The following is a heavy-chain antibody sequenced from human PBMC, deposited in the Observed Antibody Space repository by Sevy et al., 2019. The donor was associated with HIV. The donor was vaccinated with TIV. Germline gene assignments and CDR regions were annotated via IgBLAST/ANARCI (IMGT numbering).Heavy chain of an antibody. J-gene: IGHJ4*02. CDR3: TAGVGASDFDY. D-gene: IGHD1-26*01. Sequence: GGSLRLSCAASGFTFTNAWMSWVRQAPGKGLEWVGRIKSKTEAATRDFAAPVKGRFAISRDDSKNTLYLQMDSLKTEDTCVYYCTAGVGASDFDYWGQGILGTVSS. CDR1: GFTFTNAW. CDR2: IKSKTEAATR. V-gene: IGHV3-15*01.